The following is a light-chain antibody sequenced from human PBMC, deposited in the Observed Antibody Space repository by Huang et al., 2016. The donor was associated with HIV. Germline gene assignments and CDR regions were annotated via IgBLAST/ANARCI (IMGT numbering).Light chain of an antibody. CDR1: QSVSSY. CDR3: QQRSNWPPYT. V-gene: IGKV3-11*01. J-gene: IGKJ2*01. CDR2: DAA. Sequence: EIVLTQSPVTLSLSPGERATLACRASQSVSSYLAWYHQKPGKAPRLLIYDAANRATGIPARFSGSGSGTDFTLTISSLEPEDFAVYYCQQRSNWPPYTFGQGTKLEIK.